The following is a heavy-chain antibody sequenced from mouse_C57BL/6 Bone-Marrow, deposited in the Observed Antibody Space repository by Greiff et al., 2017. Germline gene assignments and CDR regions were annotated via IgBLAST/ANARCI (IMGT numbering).Heavy chain of an antibody. CDR3: TTGGGSSLFDY. CDR2: IDPENGDT. D-gene: IGHD1-1*01. CDR1: GFNIKDDY. J-gene: IGHJ2*01. Sequence: VQLKQSGAELVRPGASVTLSCTASGFNIKDDYMHWVKQRPEQGLEWIGWIDPENGDTEYASKFQGKATITADTSSNTAYLQLSSLTSEDTAVYYCTTGGGSSLFDYWGQGTTLTVSS. V-gene: IGHV14-4*01.